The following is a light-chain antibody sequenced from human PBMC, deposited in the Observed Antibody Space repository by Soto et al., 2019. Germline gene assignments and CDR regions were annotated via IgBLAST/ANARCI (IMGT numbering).Light chain of an antibody. J-gene: IGLJ1*01. V-gene: IGLV2-11*01. CDR3: CSYAGRDTLYV. CDR1: STDVGGYNY. CDR2: DVS. Sequence: CTGTSTDVGGYNYVSWYQKQPGKVPKIMLYDVSKRPSRVPDRFSGSKSGNTASLTISGLQAEDEADYYCCSYAGRDTLYVFGSGTKVTVL.